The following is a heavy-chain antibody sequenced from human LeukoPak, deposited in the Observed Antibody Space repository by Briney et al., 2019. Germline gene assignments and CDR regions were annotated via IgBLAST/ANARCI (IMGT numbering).Heavy chain of an antibody. V-gene: IGHV3-33*01. CDR2: IWYDGSNK. CDR1: GFTFSSYG. Sequence: GGSLRLSCAASGFTFSSYGMHWVRQALGKGLEWVAVIWYDGSNKYLADSVKGRFTISRDNSKNTLYLQMNSLRAEDTAVYYCARDGVRSGYHEGPDYWGQGTLVTVSS. J-gene: IGHJ4*02. D-gene: IGHD3-22*01. CDR3: ARDGVRSGYHEGPDY.